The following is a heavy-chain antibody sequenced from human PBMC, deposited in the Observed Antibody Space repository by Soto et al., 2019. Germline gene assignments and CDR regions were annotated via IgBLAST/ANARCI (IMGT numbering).Heavy chain of an antibody. V-gene: IGHV1-69*02. CDR1: GGTFSSYT. D-gene: IGHD5-12*01. Sequence: QVQLVQSGAEVKKPGSSVKVSCKASGGTFSSYTISWVRQARGQGLEWMGRIIPIIDITNYAQKFQGRVTXTXXXSXXTAYRELSSLKSEDTAVYFCASMERGYSGYDLGYYYFGMDVWGQGTTVTVSS. J-gene: IGHJ6*02. CDR2: IIPIIDIT. CDR3: ASMERGYSGYDLGYYYFGMDV.